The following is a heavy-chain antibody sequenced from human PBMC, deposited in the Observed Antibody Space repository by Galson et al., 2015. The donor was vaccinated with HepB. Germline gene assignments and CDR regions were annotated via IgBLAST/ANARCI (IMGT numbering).Heavy chain of an antibody. Sequence: SLRLSCAASGFTFTTYSMNWVRQAPGKGLEWVSSISSSSSYIYYADSLKGRFTVSRDNAKNSLYLQMNSLRAEDTAVYYCARGGYCSSTSCSNYYYIDVWGKGTTVTVSS. J-gene: IGHJ6*03. CDR1: GFTFTTYS. V-gene: IGHV3-21*01. CDR2: ISSSSSYI. D-gene: IGHD2-2*01. CDR3: ARGGYCSSTSCSNYYYIDV.